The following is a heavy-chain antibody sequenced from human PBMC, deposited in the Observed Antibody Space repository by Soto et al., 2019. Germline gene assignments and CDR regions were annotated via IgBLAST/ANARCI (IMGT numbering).Heavy chain of an antibody. J-gene: IGHJ3*01. D-gene: IGHD1-26*01. CDR1: GYSFTTYG. CDR3: ARDRRDSVADRRSFDV. Sequence: GASVKVSCKASGYSFTTYGISWVRQAPGQGLEYMGWISVYNGDTNYAQKLQSRVTMTTDTSTSTAYMELRSLRSDDTAIYYCARDRRDSVADRRSFDVWGQGTMVTVSS. V-gene: IGHV1-18*01. CDR2: ISVYNGDT.